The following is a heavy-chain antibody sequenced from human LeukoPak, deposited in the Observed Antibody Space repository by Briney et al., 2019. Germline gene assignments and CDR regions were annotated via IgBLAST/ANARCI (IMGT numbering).Heavy chain of an antibody. V-gene: IGHV4-59*12. J-gene: IGHJ4*02. Sequence: SETLSLTCTVSGGSISSYYWSWIRQPPGKGLEWIGYIYYSGSTNYNPSLKSRVTISVDKSKNQFSLKLSSVTAADTAVYYCARSQYYFDYWGQGTLVTVSS. CDR3: ARSQYYFDY. CDR2: IYYSGST. CDR1: GGSISSYY.